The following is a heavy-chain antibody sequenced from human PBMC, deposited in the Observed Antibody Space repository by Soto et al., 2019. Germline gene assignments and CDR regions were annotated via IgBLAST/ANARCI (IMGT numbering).Heavy chain of an antibody. CDR1: GFTFSSYS. D-gene: IGHD3-3*01. V-gene: IGHV3-48*01. Sequence: PGGSLRLSCAASGFTFSSYSMNWVRQAPGKGLEWVSYISSSSSTIYYADSVKGRFTISRDNAKNSLYLQMNSLRAEDTAVYYCTREGALKYYDFWSGYYTTWFVPWGQGTLVTVSS. J-gene: IGHJ5*02. CDR2: ISSSSSTI. CDR3: TREGALKYYDFWSGYYTTWFVP.